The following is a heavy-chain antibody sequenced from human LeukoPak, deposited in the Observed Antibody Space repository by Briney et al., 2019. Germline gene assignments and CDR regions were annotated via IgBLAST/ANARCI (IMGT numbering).Heavy chain of an antibody. V-gene: IGHV4-59*01. CDR2: IYYSGST. J-gene: IGHJ4*02. CDR1: GGSISSYY. Sequence: PSETLSLTCTVSGGSISSYYWSWIRQPPGKGLEWIGYIYYSGSTNYNPSLKSRVTISVDTSKNQFSLKLSSVTAADTAVYYCAREYYDYVWGSYRAFDYWGQGTLVTVSS. D-gene: IGHD3-16*02. CDR3: AREYYDYVWGSYRAFDY.